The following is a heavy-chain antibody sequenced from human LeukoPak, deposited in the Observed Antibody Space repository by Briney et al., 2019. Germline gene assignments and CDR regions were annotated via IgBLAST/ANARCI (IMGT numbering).Heavy chain of an antibody. J-gene: IGHJ4*02. D-gene: IGHD5-18*01. CDR2: IYTSGST. CDR3: ARVAWGYSYGSFDY. V-gene: IGHV4-4*07. CDR1: GGSISSYY. Sequence: PSETLSLTCTVSGGSISSYYWSWIRQPAGKGLEGIGRIYTSGSTNYNPSLKSRVTISVDTSKNQFSLKLSSVTAADTAVYYCARVAWGYSYGSFDYWGQGTLVTVSS.